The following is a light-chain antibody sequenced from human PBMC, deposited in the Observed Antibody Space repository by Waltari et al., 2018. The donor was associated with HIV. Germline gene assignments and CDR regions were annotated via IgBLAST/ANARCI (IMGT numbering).Light chain of an antibody. CDR2: GAS. V-gene: IGKV3-15*01. J-gene: IGKJ4*01. Sequence: EIVMTQSPATLSVSPGGRDTLSCRASQSVSSDLAWYQQKPGQAPRLLIYGASSRAAGIPARFSGSGSGTEFTLIITSLQSEDFAVYYCQQYNEWPPLTFGGGTKVEIE. CDR1: QSVSSD. CDR3: QQYNEWPPLT.